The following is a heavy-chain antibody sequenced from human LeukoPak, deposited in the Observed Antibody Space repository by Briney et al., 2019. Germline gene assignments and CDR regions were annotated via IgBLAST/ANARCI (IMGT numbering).Heavy chain of an antibody. J-gene: IGHJ6*02. Sequence: GGSLRLSCAASGFTFSSFWMIWVRQAPGKGLEWVANIKEDGSVKNYVDSVKGRFTISRDNAKNSLFLQMNSLRAEDTAVYYCAKNLYCGGGSCYPSALGMDVWGQGTTVTVSS. V-gene: IGHV3-7*03. D-gene: IGHD2-15*01. CDR1: GFTFSSFW. CDR2: IKEDGSVK. CDR3: AKNLYCGGGSCYPSALGMDV.